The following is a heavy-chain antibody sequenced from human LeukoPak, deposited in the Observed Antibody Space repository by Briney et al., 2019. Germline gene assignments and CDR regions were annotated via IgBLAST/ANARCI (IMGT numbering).Heavy chain of an antibody. Sequence: SETLSLTCAVYGGSFSGYYWSWIRQPPGKGLEWIGEINHSVSTNYNPSLKSRVTISVDTSKNQFSLKLSSVTAADTAVYYCARGPRKWVVRGKGGLYYYYGMDVWGKGTTVTVSS. CDR1: GGSFSGYY. D-gene: IGHD3-10*01. J-gene: IGHJ6*04. CDR2: INHSVST. CDR3: ARGPRKWVVRGKGGLYYYYGMDV. V-gene: IGHV4-34*01.